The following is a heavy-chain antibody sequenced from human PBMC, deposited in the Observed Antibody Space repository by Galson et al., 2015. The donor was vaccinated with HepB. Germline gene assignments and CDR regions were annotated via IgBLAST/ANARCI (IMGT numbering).Heavy chain of an antibody. CDR3: TTDRQLHVYGDYFLYFQH. CDR2: IKSKTDGGTT. Sequence: SLRLSCAASGFTFSNAWMSWVRQAPGKGLEWVGRIKSKTDGGTTDYAAPVKGRFTISRDDSKNTLYLQMNSLKTEDTAVYYCTTDRQLHVYGDYFLYFQHWGQGTLVTVSS. D-gene: IGHD4-17*01. V-gene: IGHV3-15*01. CDR1: GFTFSNAW. J-gene: IGHJ1*01.